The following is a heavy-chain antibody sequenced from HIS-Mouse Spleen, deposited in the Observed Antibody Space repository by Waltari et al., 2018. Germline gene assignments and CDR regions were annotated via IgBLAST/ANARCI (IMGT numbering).Heavy chain of an antibody. V-gene: IGHV4-39*07. Sequence: QLQLQESCPGLVKPSETLSLTCTVSGGSISSSSYYWGWIRQPPGKGLAWIGSIYYSGSTEYHPSLKSRVTISVETSKNQFSRKLSSVTAADTAVYYCAREIPYSSSWYDWYFDLWGRGTLVTVSS. J-gene: IGHJ2*01. D-gene: IGHD6-13*01. CDR2: IYYSGST. CDR1: GGSISSSSYY. CDR3: AREIPYSSSWYDWYFDL.